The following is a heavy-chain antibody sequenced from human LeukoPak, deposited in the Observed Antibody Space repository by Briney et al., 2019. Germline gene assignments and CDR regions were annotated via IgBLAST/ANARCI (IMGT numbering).Heavy chain of an antibody. CDR3: TRTHSSSSIDY. CDR2: IFYTGST. V-gene: IGHV4-59*01. J-gene: IGHJ4*02. CDR1: GGSISTYY. D-gene: IGHD6-6*01. Sequence: PSETLSLTCTVSGGSISTYYWSWIRQPPGEGLEWLGYIFYTGSTNYNPSLKSRVTMSIDTSKNQFSLKLSSVTAADTAVYYCTRTHSSSSIDYWGQGALVTVSS.